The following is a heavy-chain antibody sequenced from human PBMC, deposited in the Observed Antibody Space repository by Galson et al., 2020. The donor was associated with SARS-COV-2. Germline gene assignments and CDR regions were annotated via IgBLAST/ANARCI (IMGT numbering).Heavy chain of an antibody. J-gene: IGHJ5*02. Sequence: GGSLRLSCAASGFTFSNARMSWVRQAPGKGLEWVGRIKSKTDGGTTDYAAPVKGRFTISRDDSKNTLYLQMNSLKTEDTAVYYCTTDGGSITIFGVVMRPWGQGTLVTVSS. D-gene: IGHD3-3*01. CDR2: IKSKTDGGTT. V-gene: IGHV3-15*01. CDR3: TTDGGSITIFGVVMRP. CDR1: GFTFSNAR.